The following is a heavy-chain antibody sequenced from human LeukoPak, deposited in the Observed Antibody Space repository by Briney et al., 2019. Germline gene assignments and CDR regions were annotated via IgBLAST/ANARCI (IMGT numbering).Heavy chain of an antibody. J-gene: IGHJ4*02. CDR3: AREVSGTYCDY. CDR2: IIPILGTS. Sequence: SVEVSCKASGGTFSNYAISWVRQAPGQGLEWMGGIIPILGTSNYAQKFQDRLTITADESTSTAYLELSSLTSVDTAVYYCAREVSGTYCDYWGQGSLVTVSS. CDR1: GGTFSNYA. D-gene: IGHD1-26*01. V-gene: IGHV1-69*13.